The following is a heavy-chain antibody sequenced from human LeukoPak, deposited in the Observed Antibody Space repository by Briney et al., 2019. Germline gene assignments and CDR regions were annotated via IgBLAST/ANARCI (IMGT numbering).Heavy chain of an antibody. Sequence: GGSLRLSCAASGFTFTNYPMIWLRQAPGKGLECVLDLSGSGGTTYYADSVRGRLTISRDGSTNTLYLQMHGLRGQDRAVFYCATEPHLVGGGPGWFDPGGQGTLVTVSS. CDR3: ATEPHLVGGGPGWFDP. CDR1: GFTFTNYP. CDR2: LSGSGGTT. V-gene: IGHV3-23*01. D-gene: IGHD2-15*01. J-gene: IGHJ5*02.